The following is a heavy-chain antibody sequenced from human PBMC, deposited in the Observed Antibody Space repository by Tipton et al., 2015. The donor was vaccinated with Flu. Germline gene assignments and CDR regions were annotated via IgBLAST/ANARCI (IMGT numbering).Heavy chain of an antibody. CDR3: ARARSSTLYYFDY. D-gene: IGHD2-2*01. V-gene: IGHV4-38-2*02. CDR1: GYSISSGYY. Sequence: TLSLTCTVSGYSISSGYYWGWIRQPPGKGLEWIGSIYHSGSTYYNPSLKSRVTISVDTSQNQFSLKLSSVTAADTAVYYCARARSSTLYYFDYWGQGTLVTVSS. J-gene: IGHJ4*02. CDR2: IYHSGST.